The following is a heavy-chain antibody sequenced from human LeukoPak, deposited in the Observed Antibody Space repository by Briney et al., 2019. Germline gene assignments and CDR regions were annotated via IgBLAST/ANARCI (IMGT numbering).Heavy chain of an antibody. D-gene: IGHD3-10*01. CDR1: GGSMNNYY. CDR2: IFYSGST. J-gene: IGHJ3*02. V-gene: IGHV4-59*12. CDR3: AKSNGYGLVDI. Sequence: SETLSLTCTVSGGSMNNYYWNWIRQPPGKGLEWIGNIFYSGSTYYSPSLRSRVTISLDTSRNQFSLKLNSVTAADTAVYYCAKSNGYGLVDIWGQGTMVTVSS.